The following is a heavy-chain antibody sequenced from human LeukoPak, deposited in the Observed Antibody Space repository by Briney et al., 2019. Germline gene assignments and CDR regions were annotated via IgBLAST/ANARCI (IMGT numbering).Heavy chain of an antibody. J-gene: IGHJ4*02. CDR3: ARRSIAALRFDY. D-gene: IGHD6-6*01. CDR1: GYTFTGYY. Sequence: ASVKVSCKASGYTFTGYYMHWVRQAPGQGLEWMGWINPNSGGTDYAQKFQGRVTMTRDTSISTAYMELSRLRSDDTAVYYCARRSIAALRFDYWGQGTLVTVSS. CDR2: INPNSGGT. V-gene: IGHV1-2*02.